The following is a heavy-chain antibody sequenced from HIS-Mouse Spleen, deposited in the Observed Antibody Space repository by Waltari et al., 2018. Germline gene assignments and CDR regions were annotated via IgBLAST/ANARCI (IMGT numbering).Heavy chain of an antibody. CDR1: GGSISSGGYY. CDR3: ARSPYYDFWSGYSDNWFDP. J-gene: IGHJ5*02. V-gene: IGHV4-31*03. Sequence: QVQLQESGPGLVKPSQTLSLTCTVSGGSISSGGYYWSWIRQHPGKGLEWIGYIYYSGRPYSNPSLKSRVTRSVDTSKNQFSLKLSSVTAADTAVYYCARSPYYDFWSGYSDNWFDPWGQGTLVTVSS. D-gene: IGHD3-3*01. CDR2: IYYSGRP.